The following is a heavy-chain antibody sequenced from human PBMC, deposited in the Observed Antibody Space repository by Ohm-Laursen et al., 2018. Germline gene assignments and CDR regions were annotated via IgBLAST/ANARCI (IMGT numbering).Heavy chain of an antibody. CDR3: ATAGPYSGAYY. CDR2: ITGGSGIA. J-gene: IGHJ4*02. Sequence: LRLSCSASGFSFSSYAVSWVRQAPRKGLEWVSAITGGSGIAYYADSVKGRFTMSRDNSKNTLYLQMNSLRDEATAVYYCATAGPYSGAYYWGQGTLVNVSS. D-gene: IGHD6-25*01. CDR1: GFSFSSYA. V-gene: IGHV3-23*01.